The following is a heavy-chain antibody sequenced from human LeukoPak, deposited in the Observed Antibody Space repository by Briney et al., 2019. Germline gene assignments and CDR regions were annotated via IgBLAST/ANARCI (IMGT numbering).Heavy chain of an antibody. Sequence: SETLSLTCAVYGGSFSGYYWSWIRQPPGKGLEWIGEINHSGSTNYNPSLKSRVTISVDTSKNQFSLKLSSVTAADTAVYYCARLSGYSRNDAFDIWGQGTMVTVSS. CDR2: INHSGST. J-gene: IGHJ3*02. CDR3: ARLSGYSRNDAFDI. CDR1: GGSFSGYY. V-gene: IGHV4-34*01. D-gene: IGHD5-18*01.